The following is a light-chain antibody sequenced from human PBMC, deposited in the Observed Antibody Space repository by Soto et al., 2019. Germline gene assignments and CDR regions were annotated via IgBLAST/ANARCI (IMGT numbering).Light chain of an antibody. V-gene: IGKV1-9*01. Sequence: IQFTQSPSSLSASIGDRVPITCRAGQGISTYLAWYQQKPRKAPKLLIYAASTLQSGVPSRFSGSGSGTDFTLTISSLQPEDFATYYCQQLHSYPLTFGGGTKVDIK. CDR3: QQLHSYPLT. CDR1: QGISTY. CDR2: AAS. J-gene: IGKJ4*01.